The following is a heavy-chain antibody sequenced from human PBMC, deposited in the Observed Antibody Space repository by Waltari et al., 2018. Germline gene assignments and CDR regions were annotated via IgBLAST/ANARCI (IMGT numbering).Heavy chain of an antibody. Sequence: EVQLVESGVGLVQPGGSLRLSCAASGFSTDYWLDWVRQAPGKGLVWVSRMKTDGTSITYADSVKGRFTISRDSAKNTYYLQMNGLRAEDTAVYYCTTNPGYWGQGTLVTVSS. CDR2: MKTDGTSI. V-gene: IGHV3-74*03. J-gene: IGHJ4*02. CDR1: GFSTDYW. CDR3: TTNPGY.